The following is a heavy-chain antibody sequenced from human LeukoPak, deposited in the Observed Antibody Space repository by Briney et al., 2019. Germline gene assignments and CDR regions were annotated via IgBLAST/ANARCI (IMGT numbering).Heavy chain of an antibody. D-gene: IGHD6-13*01. V-gene: IGHV3-73*01. CDR2: IRSKDINYAT. CDR3: TRCSWNYYYYGMDV. J-gene: IGHJ6*04. Sequence: GGSLRLSCAASGFTFSDSTMHWVRQASGKGLEWVGRIRSKDINYATEYAASVKGRFTISRDDSKNTVYLQMNSLKTEDTAVYYCTRCSWNYYYYGMDVWGKGTTVTVSS. CDR1: GFTFSDST.